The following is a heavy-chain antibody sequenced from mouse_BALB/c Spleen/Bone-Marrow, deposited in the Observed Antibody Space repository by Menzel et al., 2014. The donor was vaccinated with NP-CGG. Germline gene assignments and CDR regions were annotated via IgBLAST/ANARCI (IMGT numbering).Heavy chain of an antibody. V-gene: IGHV1-14*01. Sequence: EVQLQESGPELVKPGASVKMSCKASGYTFTSYLMHWVKQKPGQSLEWIGYINPYNDGTKYNEKFKGKATLTSDKSSSTAYMELSSLTSEDSAVYYCARGGNYWYFDVWGAGTTVTVSS. CDR3: ARGGNYWYFDV. J-gene: IGHJ1*01. D-gene: IGHD2-1*01. CDR2: INPYNDGT. CDR1: GYTFTSYL.